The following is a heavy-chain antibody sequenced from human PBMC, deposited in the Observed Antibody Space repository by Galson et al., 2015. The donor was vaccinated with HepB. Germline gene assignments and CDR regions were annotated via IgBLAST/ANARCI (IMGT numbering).Heavy chain of an antibody. CDR1: GYTFTSYD. CDR3: ARGLSYCSGGSCYPDY. V-gene: IGHV1-8*01. Sequence: GYTFTSYDINWVRQATGQGLEWMGWMNPNSGNTGYAQKFQGRVTMTRNTSISTAYMELSSLRSEDTAVYYCARGLSYCSGGSCYPDYWGQGTLVTVSS. J-gene: IGHJ4*02. D-gene: IGHD2-15*01. CDR2: MNPNSGNT.